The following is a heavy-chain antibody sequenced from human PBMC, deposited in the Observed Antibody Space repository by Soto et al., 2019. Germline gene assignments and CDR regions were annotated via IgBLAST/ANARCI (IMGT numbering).Heavy chain of an antibody. J-gene: IGHJ4*02. V-gene: IGHV3-11*01. Sequence: QVQLVESGGDLVNPGGSLRLSCAASGFSFSDYYMTWIRQAPGKGLEWISDISSSGDPTYYADSVRGRFTISRDNAKNSLYLQLNSLRGEDTAVYYCARLLLRPGKFDYWGQGTLVTVSS. CDR2: ISSSGDPT. CDR1: GFSFSDYY. D-gene: IGHD2-21*01. CDR3: ARLLLRPGKFDY.